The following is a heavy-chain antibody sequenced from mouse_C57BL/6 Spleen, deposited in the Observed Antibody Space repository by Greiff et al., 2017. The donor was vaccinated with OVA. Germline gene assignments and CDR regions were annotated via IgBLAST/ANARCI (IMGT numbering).Heavy chain of an antibody. Sequence: EVKVEESGGGLVQPGGSLSLSCAASGFTFTDYYMSWVRQPPGKALEWLGFIRNKANGYTTEYSASVKGRFTISRDNSQSVLCLQMSALSAEDSATYYCARDPGIAYWGQGTLVTVSA. CDR2: IRNKANGYTT. CDR3: ARDPGIAY. J-gene: IGHJ3*01. V-gene: IGHV7-3*01. CDR1: GFTFTDYY.